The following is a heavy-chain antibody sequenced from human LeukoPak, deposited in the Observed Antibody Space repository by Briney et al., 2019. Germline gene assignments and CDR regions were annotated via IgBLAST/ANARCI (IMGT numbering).Heavy chain of an antibody. V-gene: IGHV1-18*01. CDR2: ISGYKSKP. CDR3: ARVVGDYYWFDP. J-gene: IGHJ5*02. Sequence: SVKVSCKTSGCSFTNYGITWVRQAPGQGLEWMGLISGYKSKPVYAQNFQGRVTMTRDTSIRTAYMELSRLRSDDTAVYYCARVVGDYYWFDPWGQGTLVTVSS. CDR1: GCSFTNYG. D-gene: IGHD4-17*01.